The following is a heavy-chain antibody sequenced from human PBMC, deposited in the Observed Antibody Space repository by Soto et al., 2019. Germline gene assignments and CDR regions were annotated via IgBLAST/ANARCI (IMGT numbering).Heavy chain of an antibody. V-gene: IGHV3-21*01. J-gene: IGHJ4*02. CDR3: ASPEYYYDTSGWYY. CDR2: ISSSSSYI. Sequence: EVQLVESGGGLVKPGGSLRLSCAASGFTCSTYSMNWVRQAPGKGLEWVSSISSSSSYIYYADSVKGRFTISRDNAKHSLSLQMNSLRAEDTAVYYCASPEYYYDTSGWYYWGQGTLVTVSS. CDR1: GFTCSTYS. D-gene: IGHD3-22*01.